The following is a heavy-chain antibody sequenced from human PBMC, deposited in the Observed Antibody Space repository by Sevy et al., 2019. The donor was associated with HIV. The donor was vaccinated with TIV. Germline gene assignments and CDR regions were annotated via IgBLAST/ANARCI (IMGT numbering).Heavy chain of an antibody. Sequence: GGSLRLSCAASGFCLSDYYMRWVRQAPGKGLEWVSYISSSSYTNYADSVKDRFNISRDNAKNALYLQMNSLRAEDTAVYYCARDIDFSGEIGYWGQWTLVTVSS. CDR1: GFCLSDYY. CDR2: ISSSSYT. CDR3: ARDIDFSGEIGY. V-gene: IGHV3-11*06. J-gene: IGHJ4*02. D-gene: IGHD2-15*01.